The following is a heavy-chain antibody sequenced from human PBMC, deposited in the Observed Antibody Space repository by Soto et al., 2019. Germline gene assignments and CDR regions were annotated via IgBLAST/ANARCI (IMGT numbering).Heavy chain of an antibody. CDR2: ISYDGSNK. CDR3: AKENRGDRKYYYYYGMDV. J-gene: IGHJ6*02. D-gene: IGHD3-10*01. Sequence: GGSLRLSCAASGFTFSSYGMHWVRQAPGKGLEWVAVISYDGSNKYYADSVKGRFTISRDNAKNTLYMQMNSLRAEDTAVYYCAKENRGDRKYYYYYGMDVWGQGTTVTVSS. V-gene: IGHV3-30*18. CDR1: GFTFSSYG.